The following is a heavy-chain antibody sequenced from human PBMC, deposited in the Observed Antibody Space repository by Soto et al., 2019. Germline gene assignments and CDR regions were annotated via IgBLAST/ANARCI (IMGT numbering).Heavy chain of an antibody. D-gene: IGHD2-15*01. Sequence: EVQLLESGGGLVQPGGSLRLSCAASGFTFSNYAMSWVRQAPGKGLEWVSAISGSGGNTYYADSVKGQITISRDNSKNNLDLQMNSLRAEEPAVYYCAKSYEYGPWWAFDIWGQGTMVTVSS. V-gene: IGHV3-23*01. CDR3: AKSYEYGPWWAFDI. CDR1: GFTFSNYA. CDR2: ISGSGGNT. J-gene: IGHJ3*02.